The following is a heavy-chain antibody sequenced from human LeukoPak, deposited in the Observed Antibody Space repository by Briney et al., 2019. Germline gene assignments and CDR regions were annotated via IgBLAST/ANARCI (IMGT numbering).Heavy chain of an antibody. J-gene: IGHJ6*02. CDR1: GYTFTDYY. V-gene: IGHV1-2*02. CDR2: TNPLSGGT. Sequence: ASVKVSCKASGYTFTDYYMIWVRQAPGQGLEWMGWTNPLSGGTNYAQKFQGRVTMTRDTSISTVYMALSRLRSDDTAVYYCARDEDGMDVWGQGTTVTVSS. CDR3: ARDEDGMDV.